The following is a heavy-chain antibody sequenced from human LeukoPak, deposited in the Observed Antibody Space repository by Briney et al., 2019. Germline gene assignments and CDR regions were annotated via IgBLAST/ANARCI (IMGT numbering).Heavy chain of an antibody. CDR3: ARGPSGSPVHFDY. J-gene: IGHJ4*02. CDR1: GVSISSGDYY. V-gene: IGHV4-31*03. D-gene: IGHD1-26*01. Sequence: PSEILSLTCTVSGVSISSGDYYWNWIRQHPGKGLEWIGYIYYSGSTYYNPSLKSRLTISVDTSKIQFSLKLSSVTAADTAVYYCARGPSGSPVHFDYWGQGTLVTVSS. CDR2: IYYSGST.